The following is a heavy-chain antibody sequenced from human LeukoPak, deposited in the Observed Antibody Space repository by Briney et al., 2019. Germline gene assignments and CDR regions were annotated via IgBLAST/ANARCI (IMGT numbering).Heavy chain of an antibody. J-gene: IGHJ4*02. CDR2: INWNGGST. CDR3: ARYDSTGWAYFAY. V-gene: IGHV3-20*04. CDR1: GFTFDGYG. Sequence: GGSLRLSCAASGFTFDGYGMSWVRRVPGKGLEWVSGINWNGGSTNYADSVQGRFTISRDNAKNSLYLQMNSLRVEDTALYYCARYDSTGWAYFAYWGQGTLVTVSS. D-gene: IGHD6-19*01.